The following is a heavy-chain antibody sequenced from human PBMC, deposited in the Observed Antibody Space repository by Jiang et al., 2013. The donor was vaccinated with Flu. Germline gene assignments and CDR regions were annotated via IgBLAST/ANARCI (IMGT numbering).Heavy chain of an antibody. Sequence: LLKPSETLSLTCAVYGESFSGHYWSWIRQPPGEGLEWIGETNHSGSTNSKASLKSRVTLSVDTSKNQFSLRLSSVTAADTAVYFCARDSYSHESGKYYNYFDYWGPGSLVTVSS. CDR3: ARDSYSHESGKYYNYFDY. CDR2: TNHSGST. V-gene: IGHV4-34*01. J-gene: IGHJ4*02. CDR1: GESFSGHY. D-gene: IGHD3-10*01.